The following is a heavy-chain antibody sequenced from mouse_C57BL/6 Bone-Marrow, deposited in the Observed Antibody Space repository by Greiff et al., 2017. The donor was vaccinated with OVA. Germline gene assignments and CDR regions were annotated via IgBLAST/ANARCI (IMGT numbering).Heavy chain of an antibody. D-gene: IGHD1-1*01. CDR3: ARAYYYGSSYGWYFDV. V-gene: IGHV8-12*01. CDR2: IYWDDDK. J-gene: IGHJ1*03. Sequence: QVTLKESGPGILQSSQTLSLTCSFSGFSLSTSGMGVSWIRQPSGKGLEWLAHIYWDDDKRYTPSLKSRLTISKDTSRNQVFLKITSVDTADTATYYSARAYYYGSSYGWYFDVWGTGTTVTVSS. CDR1: GFSLSTSGMG.